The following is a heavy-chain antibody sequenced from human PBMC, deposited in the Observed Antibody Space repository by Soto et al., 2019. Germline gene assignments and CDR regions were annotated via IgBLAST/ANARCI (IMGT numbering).Heavy chain of an antibody. V-gene: IGHV1-2*04. D-gene: IGHD6-13*01. CDR3: AREVIAAAGTRWFDP. J-gene: IGHJ5*02. Sequence: GASVKVSCKASGYTFTGYYMHWVRQAPGQGLEWMGWINPNSGGTNYAQKFQGWVTMTRDTSISTAYMELSRLRSDDTAVYYCAREVIAAAGTRWFDPWGQGTLVTVSS. CDR2: INPNSGGT. CDR1: GYTFTGYY.